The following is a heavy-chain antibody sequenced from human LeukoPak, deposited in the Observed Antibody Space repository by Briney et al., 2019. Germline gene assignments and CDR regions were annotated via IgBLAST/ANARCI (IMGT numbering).Heavy chain of an antibody. CDR1: GGSISSYY. D-gene: IGHD1-1*01. J-gene: IGHJ4*02. CDR3: ARTLLQKLASEGPRGRRLFDY. V-gene: IGHV4-4*07. Sequence: SETLSLTCTVSGGSISSYYWSWIRQPAGKGLEWIGRIYTSGSTNYNPSLKSRVTMSVDTSKNQFSLKLSSVTAADTAVYYCARTLLQKLASEGPRGRRLFDYWGQGTLVTVSS. CDR2: IYTSGST.